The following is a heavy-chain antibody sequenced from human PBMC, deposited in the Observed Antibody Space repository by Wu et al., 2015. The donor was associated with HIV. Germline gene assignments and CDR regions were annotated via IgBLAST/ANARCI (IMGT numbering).Heavy chain of an antibody. CDR2: ISAYNGNT. Sequence: QVQLVQSGAEVKKPGASVKVSCKASGYTFTSYGISWVRQAPGQGLEWMGWISAYNGNTNYAQKLQGRVTMTTDTSTSTAYMELRSLRSDDTAVYYCARIAYYGSGSYYDRGYYFDYVGPGNAWSPSP. V-gene: IGHV1-18*01. CDR1: GYTFTSYG. J-gene: IGHJ4*02. CDR3: ARIAYYGSGSYYDRGYYFDY. D-gene: IGHD3-10*01.